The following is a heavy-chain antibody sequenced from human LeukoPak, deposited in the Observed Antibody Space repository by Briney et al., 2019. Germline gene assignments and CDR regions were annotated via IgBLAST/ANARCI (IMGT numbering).Heavy chain of an antibody. J-gene: IGHJ4*02. D-gene: IGHD6-13*01. Sequence: GGSLRLSCAASGFTFSSYAMSWVRQAPGKGLEWVSAISGSGGSTYYADSVKGRFTISRDNSKNTLYLQMNSLRVEDTAVYYCAKRSGSSWYGDFDYWGQGTLVTVSS. CDR3: AKRSGSSWYGDFDY. V-gene: IGHV3-23*01. CDR2: ISGSGGST. CDR1: GFTFSSYA.